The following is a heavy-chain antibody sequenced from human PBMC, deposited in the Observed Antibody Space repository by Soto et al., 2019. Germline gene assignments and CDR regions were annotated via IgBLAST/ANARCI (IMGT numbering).Heavy chain of an antibody. CDR2: IIPILGIA. V-gene: IGHV1-69*10. CDR1: GGTFSSYA. CDR3: ARGRDGYNYYFDY. D-gene: IGHD5-12*01. J-gene: IGHJ4*02. Sequence: ASVKVSCKASGGTFSSYAISWVRQAPGQGLEWMGGIIPILGIANYAQKFQGRVTITADKPTSTAYMELSSLRSEDTAVYYCARGRDGYNYYFDYWGQGTLVTVSS.